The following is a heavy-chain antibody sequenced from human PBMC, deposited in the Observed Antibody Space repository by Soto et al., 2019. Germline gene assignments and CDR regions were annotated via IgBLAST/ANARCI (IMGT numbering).Heavy chain of an antibody. Sequence: SETLSLTCTVSGGSISSYYWSFIRQPPGNGLEWIGYIYYSRSANYNPSLKIRVTISVDTSKNQLSLKLSSVTAADTAVYSCARVPGYYDSSGYYYDTRSYFDYWGQGTLVTVS. V-gene: IGHV4-59*01. D-gene: IGHD3-22*01. CDR2: IYYSRSA. CDR1: GGSISSYY. CDR3: ARVPGYYDSSGYYYDTRSYFDY. J-gene: IGHJ4*02.